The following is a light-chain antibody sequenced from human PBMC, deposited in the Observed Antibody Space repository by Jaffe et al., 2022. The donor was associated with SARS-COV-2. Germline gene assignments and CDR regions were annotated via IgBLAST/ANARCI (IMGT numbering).Light chain of an antibody. CDR2: DAS. V-gene: IGKV3-20*01. J-gene: IGKJ1*01. CDR1: QSVSEKY. Sequence: EIVLTQSPGTLSLSPGERATLSCRASQSVSEKYLAWYQQKAGQAPRLLIYDASSRATGIPDRFSGSGSGTDFTLTISRLEPEDFAVYFCQQYHRSPVTFGQGTKVEIK. CDR3: QQYHRSPVT.